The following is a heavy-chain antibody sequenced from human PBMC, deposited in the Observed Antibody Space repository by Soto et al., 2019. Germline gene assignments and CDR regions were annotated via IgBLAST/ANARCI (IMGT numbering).Heavy chain of an antibody. J-gene: IGHJ4*02. CDR3: AKGSGAVTGFDY. V-gene: IGHV3-30*18. Sequence: QVQLVESGGGVVQPGRSLRLSCAASGFTFSNYGMHWVRQPPGKGLEWVAVISYDASNKYYADSVKGRFTISRDNSKNTLYLKMNSLRAEDTAVYYCAKGSGAVTGFDYWGQGTLVTVSS. CDR2: ISYDASNK. D-gene: IGHD2-21*02. CDR1: GFTFSNYG.